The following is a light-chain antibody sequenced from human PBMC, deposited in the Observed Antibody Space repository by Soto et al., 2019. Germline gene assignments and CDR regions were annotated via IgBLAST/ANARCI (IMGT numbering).Light chain of an antibody. CDR1: QGISTY. V-gene: IGKV1-39*01. CDR3: QQSYRTPYT. CDR2: DAS. Sequence: DIQMTQSPSSLSASVGDRVTITCRASQGISTYLVWYQQRQGRAPKLLIYDASSLLSGVPSRFSDSGSGTDFTLTISSLQPEDFATYYCQQSYRTPYTFGQGTKLETK. J-gene: IGKJ2*01.